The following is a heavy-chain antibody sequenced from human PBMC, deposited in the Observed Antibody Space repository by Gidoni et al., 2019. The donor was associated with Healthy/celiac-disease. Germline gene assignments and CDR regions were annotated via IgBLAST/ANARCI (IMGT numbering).Heavy chain of an antibody. CDR3: ARGSSGWYNYYYGMDV. CDR2: ISYDGSNK. Sequence: QVQLVESGGGVVQPGRSLRLSCADSGFTFSSYAMHWVRQAPGKGLEGVAVISYDGSNKYYADSVKGRFTISRDNSKNTLYLQMNSLRAEDTAVYYCARGSSGWYNYYYGMDVWGQGTTVTVSS. CDR1: GFTFSSYA. J-gene: IGHJ6*02. D-gene: IGHD6-19*01. V-gene: IGHV3-30-3*01.